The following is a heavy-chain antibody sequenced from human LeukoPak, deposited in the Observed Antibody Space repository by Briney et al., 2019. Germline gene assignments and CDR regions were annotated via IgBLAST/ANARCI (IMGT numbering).Heavy chain of an antibody. CDR3: ARGGLIQRHAFDI. Sequence: GGSLRLSCVPSGVTFYDYGVSSGRETPGKGVGWGSGINWSGRSIAYADSVKGRFTISRDNAKYSLYLQMNSLRVEDTALYHCARGGLIQRHAFDIWGQGTMVTVSS. J-gene: IGHJ3*02. V-gene: IGHV3-20*01. CDR1: GVTFYDYG. D-gene: IGHD1-1*01. CDR2: INWSGRSI.